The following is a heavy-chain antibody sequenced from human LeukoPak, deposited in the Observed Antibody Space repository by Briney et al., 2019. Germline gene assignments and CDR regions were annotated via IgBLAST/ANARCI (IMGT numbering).Heavy chain of an antibody. CDR3: ARGEDRGVIITSPFDY. V-gene: IGHV3-53*01. CDR2: IYSGGST. D-gene: IGHD3-10*01. J-gene: IGHJ4*02. Sequence: GGSLRLSCAASGFTVSSNYMSWVRQAPGKGLEWVSVIYSGGSTYYADSVKGRFTISRDNSKNTLYLQMNSLRAEDTAVYYCARGEDRGVIITSPFDYWGQGTLVTVSS. CDR1: GFTVSSNY.